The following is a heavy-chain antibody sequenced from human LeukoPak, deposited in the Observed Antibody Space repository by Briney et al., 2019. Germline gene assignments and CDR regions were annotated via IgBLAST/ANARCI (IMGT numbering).Heavy chain of an antibody. CDR2: ISTSGDST. Sequence: PGGSLRLSCTASGFTFSNAWMSWVRQAPGKGLEWVSVISTSGDSTYYADFVKGRFTISRDNSKNTVYMQMNSLRAEDTAVYYCAKSDHYYDSSGFVDYWGQGTLVTVSS. CDR1: GFTFSNAW. CDR3: AKSDHYYDSSGFVDY. J-gene: IGHJ4*02. V-gene: IGHV3-23*01. D-gene: IGHD3-22*01.